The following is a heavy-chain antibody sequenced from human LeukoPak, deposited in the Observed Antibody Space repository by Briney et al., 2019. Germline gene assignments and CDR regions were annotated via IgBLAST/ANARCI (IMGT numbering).Heavy chain of an antibody. CDR2: MNPNSGNT. Sequence: ASVKVSCKASGYTFTSYGINWVRQATGQGLEWMGWMNPNSGNTGYAQKFQGRVTMTRNTSISTAYMELSSLRSEDTAVYYCARTLRYFDWFSTHYYYGMDVWGQGTTVTVSS. CDR3: ARTLRYFDWFSTHYYYGMDV. V-gene: IGHV1-8*01. CDR1: GYTFTSYG. J-gene: IGHJ6*02. D-gene: IGHD3-9*01.